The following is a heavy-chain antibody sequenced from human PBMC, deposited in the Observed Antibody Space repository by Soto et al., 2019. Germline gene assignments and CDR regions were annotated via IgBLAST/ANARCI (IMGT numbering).Heavy chain of an antibody. CDR3: ITAGYSSGWYRGY. J-gene: IGHJ4*02. V-gene: IGHV3-15*01. CDR1: GFTFSNAW. D-gene: IGHD6-19*01. CDR2: IKSKTDGGTT. Sequence: EVQLVESGGGLVKPGGSLRLSCAASGFTFSNAWMSWVRQAPGKGLEWVGRIKSKTDGGTTDYAAPVKGRFTISRDDSKNTLYLQMNSLKTEDTAVYYCITAGYSSGWYRGYWGQGTLVTVSS.